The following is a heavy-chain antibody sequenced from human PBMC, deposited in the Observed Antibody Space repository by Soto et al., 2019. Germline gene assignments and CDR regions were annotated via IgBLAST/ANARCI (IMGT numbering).Heavy chain of an antibody. D-gene: IGHD5-18*01. Sequence: SETLSLTCTVSGGSISSSSCYWGWIRQPPGKGLEWIGSIYYSGSTYYNPSLKSRVTISVDTSKNQFSLKLSSVTAADTAVYYCARLSWDTAMAFDYWGQGTMVTVSS. CDR2: IYYSGST. CDR3: ARLSWDTAMAFDY. J-gene: IGHJ4*02. V-gene: IGHV4-39*01. CDR1: GGSISSSSCY.